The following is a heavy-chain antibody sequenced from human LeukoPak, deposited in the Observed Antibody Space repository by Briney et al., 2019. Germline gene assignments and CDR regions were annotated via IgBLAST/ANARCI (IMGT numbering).Heavy chain of an antibody. CDR3: AKVNEYGSGIYYPFDY. CDR2: INGGGSPI. Sequence: PGGSLRLSCAASGFIFTRDSMNWVRQAPGKGLEWVAYINGGGSPIYYADSVRGRFTISRDNADNSLYLHMNSLRAEDTAVYYCAKVNEYGSGIYYPFDYWGQGTLVTVSS. D-gene: IGHD3-10*01. CDR1: GFIFTRDS. J-gene: IGHJ4*02. V-gene: IGHV3-48*01.